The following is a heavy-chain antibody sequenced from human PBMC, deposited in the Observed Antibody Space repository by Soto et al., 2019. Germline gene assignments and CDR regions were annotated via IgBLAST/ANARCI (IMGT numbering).Heavy chain of an antibody. J-gene: IGHJ6*02. CDR3: AVHLGQNYYTMDV. CDR1: GFTFSTFV. V-gene: IGHV3-23*01. CDR2: ITGSGKSA. Sequence: GSLRLSCAASGFTFSTFVMTWVRQVPGEGLEWVSSITGSGKSAYYAYSVKGRVTISRDNSKNTLYLQISSLGVDDTAVYHCAVHLGQNYYTMDVWGQGTTVTVSS.